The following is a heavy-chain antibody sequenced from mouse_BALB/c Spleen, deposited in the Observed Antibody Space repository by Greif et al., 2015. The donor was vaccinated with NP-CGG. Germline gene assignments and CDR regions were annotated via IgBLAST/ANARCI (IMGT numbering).Heavy chain of an antibody. CDR2: ISSGSSTI. CDR1: GFTFSSFG. V-gene: IGHV5-17*02. Sequence: EVQVVESGGGLVQPGGSRKLSCAASGFTFSSFGMHWVRQAPEKGLEWVAYISSGSSTIYYADTVKGRFTISRDNPKNTLFLQMTSLRSEDTAMYYCARSPYGNYAAWFAYWGQGTLVTVSA. D-gene: IGHD2-1*01. J-gene: IGHJ3*01. CDR3: ARSPYGNYAAWFAY.